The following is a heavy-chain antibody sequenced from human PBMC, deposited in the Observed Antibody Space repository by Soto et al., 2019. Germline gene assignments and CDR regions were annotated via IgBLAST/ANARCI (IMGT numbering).Heavy chain of an antibody. Sequence: GGSLRLSCAASGFTVSSNYMSWVRQAPGKGLEWVSVIYSGGSTYYADSVKGRFTISRDNSKNTLYLQMNSLRAEDTAVYYCARVSAAPFQYYYGMDVWGQGTTVTVSS. V-gene: IGHV3-53*01. CDR3: ARVSAAPFQYYYGMDV. D-gene: IGHD6-13*01. CDR2: IYSGGST. CDR1: GFTVSSNY. J-gene: IGHJ6*02.